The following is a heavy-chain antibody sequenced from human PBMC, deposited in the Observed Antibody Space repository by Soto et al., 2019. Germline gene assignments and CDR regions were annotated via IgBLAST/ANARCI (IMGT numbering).Heavy chain of an antibody. D-gene: IGHD3-22*01. J-gene: IGHJ5*02. V-gene: IGHV3-23*01. Sequence: PGGSLRLSCAASGFTFSTYAMSWVRQAPGKGLEWVSAISSGGTSTYYADSVKGRSTISRDNSKNTLFLQMISLRAEDTAIYYCAKDGHAFHDTSGCSSWGQGSLVTAPQ. CDR1: GFTFSTYA. CDR3: AKDGHAFHDTSGCSS. CDR2: ISSGGTST.